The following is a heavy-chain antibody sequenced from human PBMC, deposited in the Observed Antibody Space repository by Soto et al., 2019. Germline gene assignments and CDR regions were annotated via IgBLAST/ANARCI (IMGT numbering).Heavy chain of an antibody. D-gene: IGHD6-13*01. CDR3: ARGGASSIGLDY. CDR1: GGSISSHH. V-gene: IGHV4-59*11. Sequence: QVQLQESGPGLVKPSETLSLTCTVSGGSISSHHWSWIRQPPGKGPECIGSIHDSGSTTYNPSLKGRVTISVDTSKNQCSLTITSVTAADTVVYYCARGGASSIGLDYWGQGILVTGSS. J-gene: IGHJ4*02. CDR2: IHDSGST.